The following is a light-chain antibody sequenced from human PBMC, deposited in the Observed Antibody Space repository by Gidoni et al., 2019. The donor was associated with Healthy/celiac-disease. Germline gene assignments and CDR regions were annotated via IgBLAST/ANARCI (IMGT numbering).Light chain of an antibody. V-gene: IGKV1-39*01. CDR3: QQSYSTPYT. CDR2: AAS. CDR1: QSISTY. J-gene: IGKJ2*01. Sequence: DTQMTQSPSSLSASVGDRVTITCRASQSISTYLNWYQQKPGKAPKVLIYAASGLQSGVPSRFSGSGSGTDFTLTISSLQPEDFATYYCQQSYSTPYTFGQGTKLELK.